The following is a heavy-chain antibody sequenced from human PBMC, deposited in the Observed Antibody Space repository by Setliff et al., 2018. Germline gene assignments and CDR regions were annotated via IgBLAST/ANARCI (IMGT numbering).Heavy chain of an antibody. CDR2: IYPRDSDT. Sequence: GESLKISCKGSGYSFTSHWIGWVRQMPGKGLELMGIIYPRDSDTRYSPSFQGQVTISADKSITTAYLQWSRLKVSDSGIYYCARGRRDGYKAGFDPWGQGTLVTVSS. J-gene: IGHJ5*02. D-gene: IGHD5-12*01. V-gene: IGHV5-51*01. CDR1: GYSFTSHW. CDR3: ARGRRDGYKAGFDP.